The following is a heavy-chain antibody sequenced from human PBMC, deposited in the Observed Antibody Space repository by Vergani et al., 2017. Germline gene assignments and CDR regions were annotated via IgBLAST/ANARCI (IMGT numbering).Heavy chain of an antibody. V-gene: IGHV7-4-1*01. D-gene: IGHD7-27*01. CDR2: INPTTGNP. CDR3: ARAKLGRLAGSATDS. Sequence: QEQLVQSGSELKKPGASVKVSCMASGYSFNNYAIHWVRQAPGQGLEWMGWINPTTGNPTYARAFTGRFVFSLDTSISTAYLQIGSLKAEDTAVYFCARAKLGRLAGSATDSWGQGTLLTVSS. J-gene: IGHJ4*02. CDR1: GYSFNNYA.